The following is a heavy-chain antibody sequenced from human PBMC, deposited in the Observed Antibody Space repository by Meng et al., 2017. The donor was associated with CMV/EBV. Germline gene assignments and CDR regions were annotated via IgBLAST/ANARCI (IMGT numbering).Heavy chain of an antibody. CDR3: ATYIGNYINWYFDL. Sequence: QGRRQQWGAGLLKPSETLALPCAVYGGSFSGYYWSWIRQPPGKGLEWIGEINHSGSTNYNPSLKSRVTISVDTSKNQFSLKLSSVTAADTAVYYCATYIGNYINWYFDLWGRGTLVTVSS. CDR2: INHSGST. CDR1: GGSFSGYY. J-gene: IGHJ2*01. V-gene: IGHV4-34*01. D-gene: IGHD1-7*01.